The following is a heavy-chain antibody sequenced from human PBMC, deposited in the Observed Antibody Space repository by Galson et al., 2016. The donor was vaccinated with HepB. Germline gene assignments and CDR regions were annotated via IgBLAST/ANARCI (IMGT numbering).Heavy chain of an antibody. CDR2: IHPSDGST. J-gene: IGHJ4*02. CDR1: EYTFSNFY. CDR3: ASPLEKGSSSSFDY. V-gene: IGHV1-46*01. Sequence: SVKVSCKASEYTFSNFYIHWVRQAPGQGLEWMGIIHPSDGSTRYAHKFQGRVTMTGDTSTSTVYMEMSSLRSDDTAVYYCASPLEKGSSSSFDYWGQGTLVTVSS. D-gene: IGHD6-6*01.